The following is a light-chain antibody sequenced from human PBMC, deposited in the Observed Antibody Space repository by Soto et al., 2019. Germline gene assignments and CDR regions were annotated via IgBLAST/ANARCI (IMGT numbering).Light chain of an antibody. CDR1: SNDVGGYKY. V-gene: IGLV2-14*03. J-gene: IGLJ1*01. CDR3: SSYSSNNILSYV. Sequence: QSALTQAASGSGAPGQSITISGTGTSNDVGGYKYVSWYQQRPGTAPKLIMFEVNNRPSGVSDRFSGSRSANTASLTISGLQAQDEADYYCSSYSSNNILSYVFGTGTKVTVL. CDR2: EVN.